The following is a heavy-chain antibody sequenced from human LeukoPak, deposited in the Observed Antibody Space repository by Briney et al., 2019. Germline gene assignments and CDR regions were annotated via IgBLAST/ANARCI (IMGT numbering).Heavy chain of an antibody. CDR2: ISSSSSYI. J-gene: IGHJ5*01. CDR3: ARGRGKRFLEWFDY. V-gene: IGHV3-21*01. D-gene: IGHD3-3*01. Sequence: GGSLRLSCAAPGFTFSSYSMNWVRQAPGKGLEWVSSISSSSSYIYYADSVKGRFTISRDNAKNSLYLQMNSLRAEDTAVYYCARGRGKRFLEWFDYWGQGTLVTVSS. CDR1: GFTFSSYS.